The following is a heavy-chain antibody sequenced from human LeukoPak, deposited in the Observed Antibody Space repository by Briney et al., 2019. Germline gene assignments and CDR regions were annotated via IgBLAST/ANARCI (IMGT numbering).Heavy chain of an antibody. CDR3: ARVLRYCSGGTCYSGGLGYMDV. CDR2: ISRSGSTK. V-gene: IGHV3-11*01. Sequence: PGGSLRLSCAASGFTFSDYNMRWIRQAPGKGLEWVSSISRSGSTKYYADSVKGRFTISRDNAKNSLLLQMNSLRAEDTAVYSCARVLRYCSGGTCYSGGLGYMDVWGKGTTVTISS. J-gene: IGHJ6*03. CDR1: GFTFSDYN. D-gene: IGHD2-15*01.